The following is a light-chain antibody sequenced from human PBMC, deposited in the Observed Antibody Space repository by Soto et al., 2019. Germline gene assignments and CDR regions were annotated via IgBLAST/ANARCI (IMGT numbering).Light chain of an antibody. Sequence: DIQMTQSPSTLSASVGDRVTITCRASQSIKNWLAWYQQKPGEAPKLLIYKASNLASGVPSRFTGGGSGTDFTLTINSLQPDDSATYFCQQYNSYSYTFGQGTKLEIK. V-gene: IGKV1-5*03. J-gene: IGKJ2*01. CDR2: KAS. CDR1: QSIKNW. CDR3: QQYNSYSYT.